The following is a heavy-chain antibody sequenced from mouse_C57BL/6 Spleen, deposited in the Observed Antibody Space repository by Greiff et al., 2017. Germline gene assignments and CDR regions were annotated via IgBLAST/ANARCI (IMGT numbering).Heavy chain of an antibody. Sequence: QVQLQQSGAELVRPGASVTLSCKASGYTFTDYEMHWVKQTPVHGLEWIGAIDPETGGTAYNQKFKGKAILTADKSSSTAYMELRSLTSEASAVYYDTRRAYYMDCDVWGTGTTVTVSS. CDR3: TRRAYYMDCDV. CDR1: GYTFTDYE. CDR2: IDPETGGT. D-gene: IGHD2-12*01. J-gene: IGHJ1*03. V-gene: IGHV1-15*01.